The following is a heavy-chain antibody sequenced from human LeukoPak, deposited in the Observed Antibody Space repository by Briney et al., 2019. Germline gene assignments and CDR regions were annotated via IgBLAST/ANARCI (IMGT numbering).Heavy chain of an antibody. J-gene: IGHJ3*02. V-gene: IGHV1-18*04. D-gene: IGHD2-2*01. CDR3: ARDLGCSSTSCYVNAFDI. CDR1: GYTFTSYG. CDR2: ISAYNGNT. Sequence: ASVTVPCKASGYTFTSYGISWVRQAPGKGLEGMGWISAYNGNTNYAQKLQGRVTMTTDTSTSTAYMELRSLRSDDTAVYYCARDLGCSSTSCYVNAFDIWGQGTMVTVSS.